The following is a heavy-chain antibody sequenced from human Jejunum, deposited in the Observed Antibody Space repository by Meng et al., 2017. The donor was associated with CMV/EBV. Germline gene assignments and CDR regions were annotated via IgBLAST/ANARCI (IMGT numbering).Heavy chain of an antibody. CDR1: YPFPGNY. J-gene: IGHJ4*02. V-gene: IGHV1-2*02. CDR3: ARLPAMATIYYFFDY. D-gene: IGHD5-24*01. CDR2: INPNGGGT. Sequence: YPFPGNYIHWVRQAPGQGLEWMGWINPNGGGTNYAQKFQGRVTMTRDTSINTVYMNLSSLRSDDTAVYYCARLPAMATIYYFFDYWGQGTLVTVSS.